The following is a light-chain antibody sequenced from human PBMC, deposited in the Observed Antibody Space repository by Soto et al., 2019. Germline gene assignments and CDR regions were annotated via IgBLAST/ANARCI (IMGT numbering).Light chain of an antibody. V-gene: IGLV2-8*01. CDR1: SSAVGAYHY. CDR3: SSDAGSNKWAL. J-gene: IGLJ2*01. CDR2: EVT. Sequence: QSALTQPPSASGSPGQSVTISCTGTSSAVGAYHYVSWFQQHPGKAPNLLIYEVTRRPSGVPDRFSGSKSGNTASLTVSGLQAEDEADYYCSSDAGSNKWALFGGGTKLTVL.